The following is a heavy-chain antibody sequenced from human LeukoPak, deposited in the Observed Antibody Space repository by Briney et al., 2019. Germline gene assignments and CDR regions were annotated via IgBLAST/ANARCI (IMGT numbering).Heavy chain of an antibody. CDR2: IRSKTYGGTA. J-gene: IGHJ4*02. D-gene: IGHD1-26*01. CDR1: GFMFGEYS. CDR3: TSPEGGTYYFDY. V-gene: IGHV3-49*04. Sequence: PGRSLRLSCADSGFMFGEYSISWVRQAPGKGLEWVGFIRSKTYGGTAQYAASVKGRFTISRDDSRSSAYLQMNNQKTEDTAVYFCTSPEGGTYYFDYWGQGTLVTVSS.